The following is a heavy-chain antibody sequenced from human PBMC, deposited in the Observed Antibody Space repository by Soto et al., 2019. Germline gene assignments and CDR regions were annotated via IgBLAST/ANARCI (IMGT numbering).Heavy chain of an antibody. CDR3: ARGSLYYDILTGYSGNWYFDL. J-gene: IGHJ2*01. CDR1: GYTFTSYY. CDR2: INPSGGST. Sequence: ASVKVSCKASGYTFTSYYMHWVRQAPGQGLEWMGIINPSGGSTSYAQKFQGRVTMTRDTSTSTVYMELSSLRSEDTAVYYCARGSLYYDILTGYSGNWYFDLWGRGTLVTVSS. D-gene: IGHD3-9*01. V-gene: IGHV1-46*01.